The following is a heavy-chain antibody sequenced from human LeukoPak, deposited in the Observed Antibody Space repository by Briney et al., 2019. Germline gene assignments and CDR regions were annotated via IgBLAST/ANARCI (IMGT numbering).Heavy chain of an antibody. CDR2: ISGSGGST. V-gene: IGHV3-23*01. CDR1: GFTFSSYA. J-gene: IGHJ4*02. CDR3: AKDNRDYYDSSVLGY. Sequence: PGGSLRLSCAASGFTFSSYAMSWVRQAPGKGLEWVSAISGSGGSTYYADSVKGRFTISRDNSKNTLYLQMNSLRAEDTAVYYCAKDNRDYYDSSVLGYWGQGTLVTVSS. D-gene: IGHD3-22*01.